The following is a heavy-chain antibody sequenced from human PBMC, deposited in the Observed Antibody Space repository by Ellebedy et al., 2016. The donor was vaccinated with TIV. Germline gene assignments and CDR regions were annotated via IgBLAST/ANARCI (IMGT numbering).Heavy chain of an antibody. CDR2: KRFDGRME. V-gene: IGHV3-30*02. Sequence: GESLKISCVASGFRLSTHGMHWVRQAPGKGLEWVAFKRFDGRMEYNGDSVKGRFIISRDVSKNTLYLQMHRLRAEDTAMYYCTRETNSPPGAVAGTGFDCWGQGTLVIVSS. D-gene: IGHD6-19*01. CDR3: TRETNSPPGAVAGTGFDC. J-gene: IGHJ4*02. CDR1: GFRLSTHG.